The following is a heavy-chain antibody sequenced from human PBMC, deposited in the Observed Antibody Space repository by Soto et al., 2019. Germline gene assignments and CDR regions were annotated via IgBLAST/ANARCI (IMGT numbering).Heavy chain of an antibody. D-gene: IGHD3-3*01. CDR3: ACFVDYDFWSGYSSGGSY. V-gene: IGHV3-48*01. Sequence: HPGGSLRLSCAASGFTFSSYSMNWVRQAPGKGLEWVSYISSSSSTIYYADSVKGRFTISRDNAKNSLYLQMNSLRAEDTAVYYCACFVDYDFWSGYSSGGSYWGQGTLVTVSS. J-gene: IGHJ4*02. CDR2: ISSSSSTI. CDR1: GFTFSSYS.